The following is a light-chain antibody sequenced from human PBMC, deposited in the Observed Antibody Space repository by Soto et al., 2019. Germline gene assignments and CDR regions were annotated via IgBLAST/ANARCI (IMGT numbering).Light chain of an antibody. J-gene: IGKJ5*01. V-gene: IGKV4-1*01. CDR1: QNVLYSLNNKNY. CDR2: WAS. Sequence: DIVMTQSPDSLAVSLGERATINCKSSQNVLYSLNNKNYLAWYQQKPGQPPKLLIYWASTRESGVPDRFSGSGAGPYFTLTISSLQAEDVAVYYCQQYYSIPITFGQGTRLEVK. CDR3: QQYYSIPIT.